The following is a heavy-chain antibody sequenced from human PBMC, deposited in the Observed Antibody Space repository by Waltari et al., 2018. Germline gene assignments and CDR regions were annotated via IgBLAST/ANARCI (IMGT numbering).Heavy chain of an antibody. CDR1: VDSLRSRSTLY. J-gene: IGHJ4*02. D-gene: IGHD3-9*01. V-gene: IGHV4-39*01. CDR3: ARFRPADYYPHVRFDS. Sequence: QLQLQESGPRLVRPSETLSLTCTVFVDSLRSRSTLYWGWIRQPPGKGPEWLGTLYYRWSTYYNPSLGSRVSMSIDTSKNQFSLTLNSVTAADTAVYYCARFRPADYYPHVRFDSWGKGSLVTVSS. CDR2: LYYRWST.